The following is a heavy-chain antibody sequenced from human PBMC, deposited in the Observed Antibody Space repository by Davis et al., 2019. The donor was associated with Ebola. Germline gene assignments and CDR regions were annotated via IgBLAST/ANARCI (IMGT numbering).Heavy chain of an antibody. D-gene: IGHD7-27*01. V-gene: IGHV3-21*01. CDR1: GFTFSSYS. CDR3: ATDRNWDFDY. Sequence: GESLKISCAASGFTFSSYSMNWVRQAPGKGLEWVSSISSSSSYIYYADSVKGRFTISRDNAKNSLYLQMNSLRAEDTAVYYCATDRNWDFDYWGQGTLVTVSS. CDR2: ISSSSSYI. J-gene: IGHJ4*02.